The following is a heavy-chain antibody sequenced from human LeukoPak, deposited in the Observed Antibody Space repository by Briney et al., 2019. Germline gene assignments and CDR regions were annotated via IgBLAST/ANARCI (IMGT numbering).Heavy chain of an antibody. V-gene: IGHV4-59*02. CDR2: IYYSGST. D-gene: IGHD4-17*01. J-gene: IGHJ4*02. Sequence: PSETLSLTCTVSGGSVSNYYWTWIRQPPGKGLEWIGYIYYSGSTHYNPSLKSRVTISVDTSKNQFSLKLRSVTAADTAVYYCARTHDYGDYPTTYFDFWGRGTLVTVSS. CDR3: ARTHDYGDYPTTYFDF. CDR1: GGSVSNYY.